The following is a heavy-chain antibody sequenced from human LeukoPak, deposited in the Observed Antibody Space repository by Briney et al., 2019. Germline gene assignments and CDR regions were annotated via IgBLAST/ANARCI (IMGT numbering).Heavy chain of an antibody. V-gene: IGHV4-30-2*01. J-gene: IGHJ3*02. CDR2: IYHSGST. Sequence: SSETLSLTCAVSGGSISSGGYSWSWIRQPPGKGLEWIGYIYHSGSTYYNPSLKSRVTISVDRSKNQFSLKLSSVTAADTAVYYCARIRQDAAFDIWGQGTMVTVSS. CDR1: GGSISSGGYS. CDR3: ARIRQDAAFDI.